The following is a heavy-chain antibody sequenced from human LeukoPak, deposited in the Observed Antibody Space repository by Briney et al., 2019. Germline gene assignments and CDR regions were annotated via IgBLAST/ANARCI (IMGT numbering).Heavy chain of an antibody. Sequence: ASVKVSCKASGYTFTDYYMHWVRQAPGQGLEWMGWINPNSGGTNYAQKFQGRVTMTRDTSISTAYMELSRLRSDDTAVYYCARLRLPHDAFDIWGQGTMVTVSS. J-gene: IGHJ3*02. CDR1: GYTFTDYY. D-gene: IGHD3-16*01. CDR2: INPNSGGT. CDR3: ARLRLPHDAFDI. V-gene: IGHV1-2*02.